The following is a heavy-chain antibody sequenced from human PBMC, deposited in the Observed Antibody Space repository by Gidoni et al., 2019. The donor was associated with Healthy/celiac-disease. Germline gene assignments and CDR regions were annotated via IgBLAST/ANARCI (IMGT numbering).Heavy chain of an antibody. CDR2: IHPNSGST. D-gene: IGHD3-10*01. CDR1: GYTFTGYY. V-gene: IGHV1-2*02. Sequence: QVQLVQSGAEVKKPGASVKVSCKASGYTFTGYYMHWVRQAPGQGHEWMGWIHPNSGSTNYAQNFQGRVTMTRDTSIITAYMELSRLRSDDTAVYYCARDRRGLWFGELGFFDPWGQGTLVTVSS. CDR3: ARDRRGLWFGELGFFDP. J-gene: IGHJ5*02.